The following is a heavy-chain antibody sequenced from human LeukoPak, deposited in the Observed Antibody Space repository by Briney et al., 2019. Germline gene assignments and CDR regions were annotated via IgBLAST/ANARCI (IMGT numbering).Heavy chain of an antibody. CDR1: GGTFSSYA. V-gene: IGHV1-69*06. CDR2: IIPIFGTA. J-gene: IGHJ6*04. D-gene: IGHD3-3*01. CDR3: ARVGPSPYYDFWSGILDV. Sequence: SVKVSCKASGGTFSSYAISWVRQAPGQGLEWMGGIIPIFGTANYAQKFQGRVTITADKSTSTAYMELSSLRSEDTAVYYCARVGPSPYYDFWSGILDVWGKGTTVTVSS.